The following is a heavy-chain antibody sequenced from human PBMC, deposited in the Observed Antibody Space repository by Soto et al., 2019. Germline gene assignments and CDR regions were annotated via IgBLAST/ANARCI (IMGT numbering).Heavy chain of an antibody. V-gene: IGHV4-4*02. CDR1: GASISSYW. CDR3: SRTRDSSTFFDY. Sequence: QVKLQESGPGLVKPSGTLSLTCAVSGASISSYWWSWVRQTPGKGLEWIGEIFQSGTTNSNPSLKSRVSMTLEKWKNQFSLSLTSVTAADTAVYYCSRTRDSSTFFDYWGRGTLVTVSS. J-gene: IGHJ4*02. CDR2: IFQSGTT. D-gene: IGHD6-13*01.